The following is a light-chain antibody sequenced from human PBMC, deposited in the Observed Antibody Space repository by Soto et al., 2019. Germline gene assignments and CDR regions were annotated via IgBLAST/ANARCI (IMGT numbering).Light chain of an antibody. Sequence: VMTQSPGTLSLSPGERATLSCRASQSVRSNFLAWYQQKPGKAPRLLIYGASNRATGIPDRFSGSGSGTDFTLTITRLEPEDFAVYYCQQYSSSRTFGQGTKVDI. CDR3: QQYSSSRT. V-gene: IGKV3-20*01. J-gene: IGKJ1*01. CDR2: GAS. CDR1: QSVRSNF.